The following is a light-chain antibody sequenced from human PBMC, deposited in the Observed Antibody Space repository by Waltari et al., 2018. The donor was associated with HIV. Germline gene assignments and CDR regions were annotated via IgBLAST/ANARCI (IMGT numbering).Light chain of an antibody. CDR3: AAWDNSLGAWL. CDR1: TPNIGSTY. V-gene: IGLV1-47*01. CDR2: KNY. Sequence: SVLTQPPSASGTPGQTVTISCSGSTPNIGSTYVYWFQQFPGTAPRLLIYKNYQRPSGVPARFSGSKSGTSASLAISWLRSEDEADYYCAAWDNSLGAWLFGGGAKLTVL. J-gene: IGLJ3*02.